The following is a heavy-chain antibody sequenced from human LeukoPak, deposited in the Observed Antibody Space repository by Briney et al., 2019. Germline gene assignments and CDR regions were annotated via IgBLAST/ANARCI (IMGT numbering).Heavy chain of an antibody. CDR3: ARWFGEITIDY. D-gene: IGHD3-10*01. Sequence: SETLSLTCTVSGGSISSGDYYWRWIRQPPGKGLEWIGYIYYSGSTYYNPSLKSRVTISVDTSKNQFSLKLSSVTAADTAVYYCARWFGEITIDYWGQGTLVTVSA. CDR1: GGSISSGDYY. V-gene: IGHV4-30-4*01. J-gene: IGHJ4*02. CDR2: IYYSGST.